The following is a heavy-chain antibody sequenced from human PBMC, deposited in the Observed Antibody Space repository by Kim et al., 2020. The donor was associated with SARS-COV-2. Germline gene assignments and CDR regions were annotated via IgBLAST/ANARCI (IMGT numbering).Heavy chain of an antibody. CDR2: IIPIFGTA. D-gene: IGHD1-1*01. CDR3: ARDLPTGDNFHNWFDP. Sequence: SVKVSCKASGGTFSSYAISWVRQAPGQGLEWMGGIIPIFGTANYAQKFQGRVTITADESTSTAYMELSSLRSEDTAVYYCARDLPTGDNFHNWFDPWGQGTLVTVSS. J-gene: IGHJ5*02. V-gene: IGHV1-69*13. CDR1: GGTFSSYA.